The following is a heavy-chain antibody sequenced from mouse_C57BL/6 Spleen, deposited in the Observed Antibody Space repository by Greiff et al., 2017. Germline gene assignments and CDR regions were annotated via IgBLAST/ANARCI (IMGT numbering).Heavy chain of an antibody. D-gene: IGHD1-3*01. CDR3: ARSRRKSFDYFDY. CDR1: GYTFTDYN. CDR2: INPNNGGT. Sequence: VQLKESGPELVKPGASVKIPCKASGYTFTDYNMDWVKQSHGKSLEWIGDINPNNGGTIYNQKFKGKATLTVDKSSSTAYMELRSLTSEDTAVYYCARSRRKSFDYFDYWGQGTTLTVSS. V-gene: IGHV1-18*01. J-gene: IGHJ2*01.